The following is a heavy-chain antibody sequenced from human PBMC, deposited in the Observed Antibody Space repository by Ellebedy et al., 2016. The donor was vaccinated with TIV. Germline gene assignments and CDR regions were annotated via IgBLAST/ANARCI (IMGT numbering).Heavy chain of an antibody. CDR2: IIPIFGTA. V-gene: IGHV1-69*13. D-gene: IGHD3-22*01. CDR3: AGYYYDSSGGLRGWD. Sequence: SVKVSCXASGGTFSSYAISWVRQAPGQGLEWMGGIIPIFGTANYAQKFQGRVTITADESTSTAYMELSSLRSEDTAVYYCAGYYYDSSGGLRGWDWGQGTLVTVSS. J-gene: IGHJ4*02. CDR1: GGTFSSYA.